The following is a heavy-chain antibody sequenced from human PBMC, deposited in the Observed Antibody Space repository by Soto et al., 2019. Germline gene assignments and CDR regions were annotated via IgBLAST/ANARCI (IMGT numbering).Heavy chain of an antibody. Sequence: QMQLQESSPGLVKPVETLSLICSVSGDSITAYYLSWLRQSPGKELEWIGYIYHNGETNYNPSLKSRVTISADTSKTQFSLRLSSVTAADTGVYYCARDKGGEFLKGSGMDVWGQGTTVIVSS. J-gene: IGHJ6*02. CDR2: IYHNGET. V-gene: IGHV4-59*01. CDR1: GDSITAYY. CDR3: ARDKGGEFLKGSGMDV. D-gene: IGHD3-10*01.